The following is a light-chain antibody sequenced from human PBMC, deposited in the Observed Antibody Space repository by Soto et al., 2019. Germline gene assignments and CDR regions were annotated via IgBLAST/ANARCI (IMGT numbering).Light chain of an antibody. CDR2: NNN. CDR3: QCYDSSLSGSV. Sequence: QSVLTQPPSVSGAPGQRVTSSCTGSSSNIGAAYGVHWYQQLPGTAPKLIIHNNNMWPPGVPDRFSGSKSDTSASLAITGLQAEDEADYYCQCYDSSLSGSVFGGGTKLTVL. J-gene: IGLJ2*01. V-gene: IGLV1-40*01. CDR1: SSNIGAAYG.